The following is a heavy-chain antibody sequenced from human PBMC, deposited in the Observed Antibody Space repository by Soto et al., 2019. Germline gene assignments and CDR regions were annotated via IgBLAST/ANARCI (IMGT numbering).Heavy chain of an antibody. Sequence: GGSLKISSAASGYTFSTYSMNWVRQAPGKGLEWVSSISSSSSYIYYADSVKGRFTISRDNAKNSLYLQMNSLRAEDTAVYYCASSLGICLIIDYWGQGT. V-gene: IGHV3-21*01. CDR1: GYTFSTYS. CDR3: ASSLGICLIIDY. D-gene: IGHD7-27*01. CDR2: ISSSSSYI. J-gene: IGHJ4*02.